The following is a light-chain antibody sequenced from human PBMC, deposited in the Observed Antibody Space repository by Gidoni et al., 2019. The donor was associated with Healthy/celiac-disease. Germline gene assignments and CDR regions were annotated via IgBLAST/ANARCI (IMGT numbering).Light chain of an antibody. V-gene: IGKV3-15*01. CDR1: QSVSSN. Sequence: EIVMTQSPATLSVSPGERATLSCRASQSVSSNLAWYQQKPAQAPRLLIYGASTRATGIPARFSGSGSGTEFTLTISSLQSEDFAVDYCQQYNNWPAWTFGQGTKVEIK. J-gene: IGKJ1*01. CDR3: QQYNNWPAWT. CDR2: GAS.